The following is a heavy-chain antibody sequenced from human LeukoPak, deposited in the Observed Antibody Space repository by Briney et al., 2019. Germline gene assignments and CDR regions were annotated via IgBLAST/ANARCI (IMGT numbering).Heavy chain of an antibody. D-gene: IGHD2-2*01. Sequence: GGSLRLSCAASGFTFSSYAMHWVRQAPGKGLEWVAVISYGGSNKYYADSVKGRFTISRDNSKNTLYLQMDSLRAEDTAVYYRARGTSYWGQGTLVTVSS. CDR2: ISYGGSNK. CDR3: ARGTSY. CDR1: GFTFSSYA. J-gene: IGHJ4*02. V-gene: IGHV3-30-3*01.